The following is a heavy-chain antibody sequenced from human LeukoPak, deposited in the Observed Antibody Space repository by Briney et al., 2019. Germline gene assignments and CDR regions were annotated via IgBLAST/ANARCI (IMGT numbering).Heavy chain of an antibody. Sequence: GGSLRLSFAAPGFPFIGYGRTGVGKAPGKGLGGVANIKQDESEKYYVDSVKGRFTISRDNAKNSLYLQMNSLRAEDTAVYYCARAPAGPSDFGYWGQGTLVTVSS. J-gene: IGHJ4*02. CDR2: IKQDESEK. CDR3: ARAPAGPSDFGY. V-gene: IGHV3-7*01. D-gene: IGHD6-6*01. CDR1: GFPFIGYG.